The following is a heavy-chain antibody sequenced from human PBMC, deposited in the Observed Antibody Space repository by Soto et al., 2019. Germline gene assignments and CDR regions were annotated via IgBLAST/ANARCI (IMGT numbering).Heavy chain of an antibody. D-gene: IGHD6-19*01. CDR2: IFYNGTA. V-gene: IGHV4-61*01. CDR3: ARIGGWYDIDF. J-gene: IGHJ4*02. Sequence: SETLSLTCSVSGGSVSSGSFHWSWIRQPPGKGLQFIGSIFYNGTANYSPSLKNRVSISIDTSQSQFFLQLISVAAADTAVYYCARIGGWYDIDFWGQGALVTVSS. CDR1: GGSVSSGSFH.